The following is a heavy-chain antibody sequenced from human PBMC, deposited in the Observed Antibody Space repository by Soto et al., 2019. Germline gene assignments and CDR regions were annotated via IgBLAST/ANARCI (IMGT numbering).Heavy chain of an antibody. J-gene: IGHJ3*02. CDR2: ISSSSSYT. Sequence: GGSLRLSCAASGFTFSDYYMSWIRQAPGKGLEWVSYISSSSSYTNYADSVKGRLTISRDNAKNSLYLQMNSLRAEDTAVYYCARVKGSSYYAFDIWGQGTMVTVSS. V-gene: IGHV3-11*06. CDR3: ARVKGSSYYAFDI. CDR1: GFTFSDYY. D-gene: IGHD6-13*01.